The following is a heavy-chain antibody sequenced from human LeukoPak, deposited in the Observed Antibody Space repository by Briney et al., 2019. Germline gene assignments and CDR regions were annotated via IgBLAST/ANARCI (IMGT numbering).Heavy chain of an antibody. D-gene: IGHD2-8*01. CDR2: IIPIFGTA. V-gene: IGHV1-69*01. Sequence: GASVKVSCKASGGTFISYAISWVRQAPGQGLEWMGGIIPIFGTANYAQKFQGRVTITADESTSTAYMELSSLRSEDTAVYYCASTSGYCTNGVCYGSAYGAFDYWGQGTLVTVSS. CDR1: GGTFISYA. CDR3: ASTSGYCTNGVCYGSAYGAFDY. J-gene: IGHJ4*02.